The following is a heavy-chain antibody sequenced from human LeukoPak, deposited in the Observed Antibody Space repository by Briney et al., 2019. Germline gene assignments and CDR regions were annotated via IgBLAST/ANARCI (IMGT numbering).Heavy chain of an antibody. CDR2: INPHADST. Sequence: ASVKVSCKTSGYTFTFYYIHWVRQAPGQGLEWMGIINPHADSTTYAQKFQGRVTMTRDMSTSTVYMELSSLRSEDTAVYYCARGGLGYCSGGSCYPLLDIWGQGTMVTVSS. D-gene: IGHD2-15*01. V-gene: IGHV1-46*01. CDR3: ARGGLGYCSGGSCYPLLDI. J-gene: IGHJ3*02. CDR1: GYTFTFYY.